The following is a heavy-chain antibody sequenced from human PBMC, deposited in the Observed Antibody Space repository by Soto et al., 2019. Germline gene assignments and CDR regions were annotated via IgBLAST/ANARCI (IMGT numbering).Heavy chain of an antibody. J-gene: IGHJ5*02. Sequence: QVQLVQSGAEVKRPGASVKLSCKASGNTLTHYAIHWVRQAPGQRLEWMGWINTGDGNTKYSQNFQGRVTITGDTAPSTAYMDVVSLRSEDTAVYYCAAYHSGSYLGPWGQGTRVTVSS. CDR2: INTGDGNT. CDR3: AAYHSGSYLGP. D-gene: IGHD3-10*01. CDR1: GNTLTHYA. V-gene: IGHV1-3*04.